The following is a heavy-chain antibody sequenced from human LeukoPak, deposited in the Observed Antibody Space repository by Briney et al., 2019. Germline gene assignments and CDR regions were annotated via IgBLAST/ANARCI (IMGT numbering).Heavy chain of an antibody. D-gene: IGHD5-12*01. CDR3: AKDRYSGYDSVAH. CDR1: GFSFSAYG. CDR2: IGGSGATT. J-gene: IGHJ4*02. Sequence: GGSLRLSCAASGFSFSAYGMNWVRQAPGKGLEWVSAIGGSGATTYYADSVRGRFTISRDNSKNTLFLQMNSLRAEDTAVYYCAKDRYSGYDSVAHWGQGTLVTVSS. V-gene: IGHV3-23*01.